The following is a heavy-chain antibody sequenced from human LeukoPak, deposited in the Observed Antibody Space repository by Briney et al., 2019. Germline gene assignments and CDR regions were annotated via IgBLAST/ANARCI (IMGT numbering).Heavy chain of an antibody. CDR1: GGSISSYY. D-gene: IGHD1-26*01. J-gene: IGHJ4*02. CDR2: IYYSGST. Sequence: SETLSLTCTVSGGSISSYYWSWIRQPPGKGLEWIGYIYYSGSTNYNPSLKSRVTISVDTSKNQFSLKLSSVTAADTAVYYCARSSFEWELPRVDYWGQGTLVTVSS. V-gene: IGHV4-59*01. CDR3: ARSSFEWELPRVDY.